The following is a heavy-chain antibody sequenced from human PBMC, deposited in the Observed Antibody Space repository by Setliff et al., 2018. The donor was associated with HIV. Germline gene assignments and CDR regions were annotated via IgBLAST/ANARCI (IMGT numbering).Heavy chain of an antibody. CDR1: GFTFSHAW. CDR3: ARMAPGWNAFEI. V-gene: IGHV3-48*01. Sequence: PGGYLRLSCAASGFTFSHAWMTWVRQAPGKGLECIAYIISGSSTVYYADSVKGRFTVSRDNAKNPVYLEMNSLRAEDTAVYYCARMAPGWNAFEIWGQGTVVTVSS. CDR2: IISGSSTV. J-gene: IGHJ3*02. D-gene: IGHD2-15*01.